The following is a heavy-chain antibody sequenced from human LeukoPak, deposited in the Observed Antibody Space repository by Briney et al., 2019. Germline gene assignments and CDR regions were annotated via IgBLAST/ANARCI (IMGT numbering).Heavy chain of an antibody. CDR2: ISYDGSNK. CDR3: AKVPAAISYYYYYGMDV. J-gene: IGHJ6*02. CDR1: GFTFSSYA. V-gene: IGHV3-30-3*01. Sequence: QAGGSLRLSCAASGFTFSSYAMHWVRQAPGKGLEWVAVISYDGSNKYYADSVKGRFTISRDNSKNTLYLQMNSLRAEDTAVYYCAKVPAAISYYYYYGMDVWGQGTTVTVSS. D-gene: IGHD2-2*02.